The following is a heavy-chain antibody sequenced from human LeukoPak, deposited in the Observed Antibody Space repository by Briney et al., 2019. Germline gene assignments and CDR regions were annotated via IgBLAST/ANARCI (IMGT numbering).Heavy chain of an antibody. CDR2: TSGSGGST. CDR1: GFIFSSYA. J-gene: IGHJ2*01. CDR3: AKDVIVGGTTANWYFDF. V-gene: IGHV3-23*01. Sequence: GGSLRLSCAGSGFIFSSYAMSWVRQAPGKGLEWVSATSGSGGSTYYADSVKGRFTISRDNSKNTLYLQMNSLRVKDTAVYYCAKDVIVGGTTANWYFDFWGRGTLVTVSS. D-gene: IGHD1-26*01.